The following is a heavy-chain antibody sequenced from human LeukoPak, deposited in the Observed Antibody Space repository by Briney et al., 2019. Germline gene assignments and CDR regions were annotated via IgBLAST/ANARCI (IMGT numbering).Heavy chain of an antibody. CDR3: ATDRNSGKYYDY. CDR2: IYYDGSNQ. D-gene: IGHD1-26*01. V-gene: IGHV3-33*01. J-gene: IGHJ4*02. Sequence: GGSLRFSCVVSGLRFRNYGMHWVRQAPGKGLEWVAVIYYDGSNQYYADSVKGRFTVSRDNAKNTLYLQMDSLRAEDTAVYYCATDRNSGKYYDYWGQGTLVTVSS. CDR1: GLRFRNYG.